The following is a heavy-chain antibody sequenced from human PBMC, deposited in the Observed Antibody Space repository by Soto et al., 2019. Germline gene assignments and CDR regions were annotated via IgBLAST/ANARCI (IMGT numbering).Heavy chain of an antibody. J-gene: IGHJ4*02. V-gene: IGHV3-23*01. CDR2: ISGSGGST. CDR3: AKESTWIQLWLALIDY. CDR1: GFTFSSYA. D-gene: IGHD5-18*01. Sequence: PGGSLRLSCAASGFTFSSYAMSWVRQAPGKGLEWVSAISGSGGSTYYADSVKGRFTISRDNSKNTLYLQMNSLRAEDTAVYYCAKESTWIQLWLALIDYWGQGTPVTVSS.